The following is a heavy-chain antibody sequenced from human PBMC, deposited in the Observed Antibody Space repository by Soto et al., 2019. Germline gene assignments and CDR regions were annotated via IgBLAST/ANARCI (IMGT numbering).Heavy chain of an antibody. Sequence: EVQLVESGGGLVQPGRSLRLSCAASGFTFDDYAMHWVRQAPGKGLEWVSGISWNSGTIVYADSVKGRFTISRDNGKNSLYLQMNSLRGEDTALYYCAKDMRAGSSSSRYYYGLDGWGPGTTVPVSS. CDR3: AKDMRAGSSSSRYYYGLDG. D-gene: IGHD6-13*01. CDR2: ISWNSGTI. CDR1: GFTFDDYA. J-gene: IGHJ6*02. V-gene: IGHV3-9*01.